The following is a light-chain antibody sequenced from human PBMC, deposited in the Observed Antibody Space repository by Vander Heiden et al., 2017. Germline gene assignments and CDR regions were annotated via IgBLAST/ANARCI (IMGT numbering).Light chain of an antibody. Sequence: SALTQPAFVSVSPGQSITIPCTGTSSDVGGYNYVSWYQQHPGKAPKLIIYEVSNRPSGVSNRFSGSKSGNTASLTIAGIQAEDEADYYCSSKTSSSTLDVFGAGTKVTVL. CDR1: SSDVGGYNY. CDR3: SSKTSSSTLDV. V-gene: IGLV2-14*01. CDR2: EVS. J-gene: IGLJ1*01.